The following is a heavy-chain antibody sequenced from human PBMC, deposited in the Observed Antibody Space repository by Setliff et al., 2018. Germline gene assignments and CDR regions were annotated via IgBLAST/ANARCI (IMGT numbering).Heavy chain of an antibody. CDR3: AHGRQGIAATFDI. Sequence: SETLSLTCTVSGGSISSYYWSWIRQPAGKGLEWIGHIYIGGSANYNPSLKSRVTMSIDTSKNQFSLKLTSVTAADTAVYYCAHGRQGIAATFDIWGQGTMVTVSS. J-gene: IGHJ3*02. V-gene: IGHV4-4*07. D-gene: IGHD6-13*01. CDR2: IYIGGSA. CDR1: GGSISSYY.